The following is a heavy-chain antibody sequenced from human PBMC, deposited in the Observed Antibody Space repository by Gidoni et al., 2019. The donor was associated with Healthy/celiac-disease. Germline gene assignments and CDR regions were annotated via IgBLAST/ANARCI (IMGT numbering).Heavy chain of an antibody. D-gene: IGHD3-3*01. V-gene: IGHV3-15*07. J-gene: IGHJ1*01. CDR2: IKSKTDGGTT. CDR3: TTEGSYYDFWSDQHLSAEYFQH. CDR1: GFTFSNAW. Sequence: EVQLVESGGGLVKPGGSLRLSCAASGFTFSNAWIKWVRHAPGKGLEWVGRIKSKTDGGTTDYAAPVKGRFTISRDDSKNTLYLQMNSLKTEDTAVYYCTTEGSYYDFWSDQHLSAEYFQHWGQGTLVTVSS.